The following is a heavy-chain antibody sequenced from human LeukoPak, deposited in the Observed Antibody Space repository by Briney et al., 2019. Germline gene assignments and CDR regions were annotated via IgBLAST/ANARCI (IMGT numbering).Heavy chain of an antibody. CDR3: AKYPTQWLVHRGDY. CDR1: GFTFSSYG. CDR2: ISYDGSNK. Sequence: GGSLRLSCAASGFTFSSYGMHWVRQAPGKGLEWVAVISYDGSNKYYADSVKGRFTISRDNSKNTLYLQMNSLRAEDTAVYYCAKYPTQWLVHRGDYWGQGTLVTVSS. D-gene: IGHD6-19*01. V-gene: IGHV3-30*18. J-gene: IGHJ4*02.